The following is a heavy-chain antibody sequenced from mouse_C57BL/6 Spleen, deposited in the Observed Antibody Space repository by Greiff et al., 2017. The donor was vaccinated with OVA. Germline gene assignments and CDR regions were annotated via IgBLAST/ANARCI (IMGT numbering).Heavy chain of an antibody. Sequence: QVQLKQPGAELVRPGSSVKLSCKASGYTFTSYWMHWVKQRPIQGLEWIGNIDPSDSETHYNQKFKDKATLTVDKSSSTAYIQLRSLTSEVSSVYYCARSGFITTVFRGRSLYFDYWGQGTTLTVSS. CDR3: ARSGFITTVFRGRSLYFDY. CDR1: GYTFTSYW. J-gene: IGHJ2*01. D-gene: IGHD1-1*01. V-gene: IGHV1-52*01. CDR2: IDPSDSET.